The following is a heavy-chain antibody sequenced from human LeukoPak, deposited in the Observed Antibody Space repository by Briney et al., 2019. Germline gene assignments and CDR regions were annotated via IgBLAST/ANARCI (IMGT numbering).Heavy chain of an antibody. Sequence: PGGSLRLSCAASGITFSSDVMSWVRQAPGKGLEWVSSISSSSSYIYYADSVKGRFTISRDNAKNSLYLQMNSLRAGDTAVYYCARAKTTYYYDSSGYYERPGYFDYWGQGTLVTVSS. V-gene: IGHV3-21*01. J-gene: IGHJ4*02. CDR1: GITFSSDV. CDR3: ARAKTTYYYDSSGYYERPGYFDY. D-gene: IGHD3-22*01. CDR2: ISSSSSYI.